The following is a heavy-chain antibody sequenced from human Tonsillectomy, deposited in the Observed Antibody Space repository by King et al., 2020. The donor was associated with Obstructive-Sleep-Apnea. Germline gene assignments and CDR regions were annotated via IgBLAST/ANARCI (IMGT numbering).Heavy chain of an antibody. CDR3: AGTPPPVRVPDYSLWEHFFCFALDV. V-gene: IGHV1-69*17. CDR1: GGTFSNFA. D-gene: IGHD1-26*01. CDR2: IMPVANVV. J-gene: IGHJ6*02. Sequence: QLVQSGAEVRKPGSSVTVSCKASGGTFSNFAFSWVRQAPGQGLEWMGGIMPVANVVKLAQKFQDRVTITADTSTNTAYIELGSLTKEDTAVYYCAGTPPPVRVPDYSLWEHFFCFALDVWGQGTTVTVSS.